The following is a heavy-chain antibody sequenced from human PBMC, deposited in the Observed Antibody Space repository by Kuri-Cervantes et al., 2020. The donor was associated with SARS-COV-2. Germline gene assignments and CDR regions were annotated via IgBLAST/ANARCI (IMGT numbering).Heavy chain of an antibody. V-gene: IGHV3-30*02. Sequence: GESLKISCAASGFTFSSYGMHWVRQAPGKGLEWVAFIRYDGSNKYYADSVKGRFTISRDNSKNTLYLQMNSLRAEDTAVYYCAGGIAATNAFDIWGQGTRVTVSS. D-gene: IGHD6-13*01. J-gene: IGHJ3*02. CDR2: IRYDGSNK. CDR1: GFTFSSYG. CDR3: AGGIAATNAFDI.